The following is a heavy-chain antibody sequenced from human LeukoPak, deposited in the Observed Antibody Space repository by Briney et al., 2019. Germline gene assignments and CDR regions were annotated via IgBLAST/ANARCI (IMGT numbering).Heavy chain of an antibody. J-gene: IGHJ3*02. V-gene: IGHV4-39*07. D-gene: IGHD1-26*01. CDR3: ARYSGSYYGNDAFDI. CDR1: GGSISSSSYY. Sequence: SETLSLTCTVSGGSISSSSYYWGWIRQPPGKGLEWIGSIYYSGSTYYNPSLKSRVTISVDTPKNQFSLKLSSVTAADTAVYYCARYSGSYYGNDAFDIWGQGTMVTVSS. CDR2: IYYSGST.